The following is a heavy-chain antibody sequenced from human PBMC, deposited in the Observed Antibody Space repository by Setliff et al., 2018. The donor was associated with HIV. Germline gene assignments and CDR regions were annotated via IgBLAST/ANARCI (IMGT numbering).Heavy chain of an antibody. V-gene: IGHV4-39*07. CDR3: ASGPGYGWGSYRLDY. Sequence: KTSETLSLTCTVSGDSISSSSYYWGWIRQPPGKGLEWIGSISYSGSTYYNPSLKSRVTISLDTSKNQFSLTLSSVTAADTAVYYCASGPGYGWGSYRLDYWGQGTLVTVSS. CDR1: GDSISSSSYY. D-gene: IGHD3-10*01. CDR2: ISYSGST. J-gene: IGHJ4*02.